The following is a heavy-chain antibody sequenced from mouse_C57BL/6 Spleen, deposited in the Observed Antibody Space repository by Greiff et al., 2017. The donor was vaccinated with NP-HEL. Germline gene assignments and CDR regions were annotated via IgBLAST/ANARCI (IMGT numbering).Heavy chain of an antibody. D-gene: IGHD1-1*01. CDR3: TGPYYYGSSLFAY. Sequence: EVHLVESGGGLVQPGGSMKLSCVASGFTFSNYWMNWVRQSPEKGLEWVAQIRLKSDNYATHYAESVKGRFTISRDDSKSSVYLQMNNLRAEDTGIYYCTGPYYYGSSLFAYWGQGTLVTVSA. CDR1: GFTFSNYW. J-gene: IGHJ3*01. V-gene: IGHV6-3*01. CDR2: IRLKSDNYAT.